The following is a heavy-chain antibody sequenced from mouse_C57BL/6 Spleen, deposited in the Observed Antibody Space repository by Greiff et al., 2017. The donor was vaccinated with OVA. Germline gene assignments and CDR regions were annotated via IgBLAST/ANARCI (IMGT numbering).Heavy chain of an antibody. Sequence: QVQLQQSGAELVRPGASVTLSCKASGYTFTDYEMHWVKQTPVHGLEWIGAIDPETGGTAYNQKFKGKAILTADKSSSTAYMELRSLTSEDSAVYYCTRKGNYYGSKAMDYWGQGTSVTVSS. J-gene: IGHJ4*01. CDR3: TRKGNYYGSKAMDY. V-gene: IGHV1-15*01. CDR1: GYTFTDYE. CDR2: IDPETGGT. D-gene: IGHD1-1*01.